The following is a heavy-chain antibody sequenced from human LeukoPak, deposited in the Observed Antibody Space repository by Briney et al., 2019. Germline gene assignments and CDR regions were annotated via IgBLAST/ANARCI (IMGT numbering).Heavy chain of an antibody. D-gene: IGHD6-13*01. CDR3: AHPTEYSSSWYGNWFDP. V-gene: IGHV3-11*01. Sequence: GGSLRLSCAASGFTFGDYYMSWIRQAPGKGLEWVSYISSSGSTIYYADSVKGRFTISRDNSKNTLYLQMNSLRAEDTAVYYCAHPTEYSSSWYGNWFDPWGQGTLVTVSS. CDR1: GFTFGDYY. CDR2: ISSSGSTI. J-gene: IGHJ5*02.